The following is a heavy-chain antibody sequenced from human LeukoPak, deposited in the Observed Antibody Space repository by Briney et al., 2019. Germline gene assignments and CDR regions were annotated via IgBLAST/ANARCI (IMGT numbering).Heavy chain of an antibody. V-gene: IGHV1-2*02. CDR1: GYTFTGYY. D-gene: IGHD3-3*01. J-gene: IGHJ4*02. CDR3: ARDHGNYDFWSGYYTIPLDY. Sequence: EASVKVSCKASGYTFTGYYMHWVRQAPGQGLEWMGWINPNSGGTNYAQKFQGRVTMTRDTSISTAYMELSRLRSDDTAVYYCARDHGNYDFWSGYYTIPLDYWGQGTLVTVSS. CDR2: INPNSGGT.